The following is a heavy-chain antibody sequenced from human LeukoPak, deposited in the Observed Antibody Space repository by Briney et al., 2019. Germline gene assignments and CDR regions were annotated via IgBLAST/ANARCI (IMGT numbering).Heavy chain of an antibody. D-gene: IGHD1-26*01. CDR1: GGSISSYY. V-gene: IGHV4-4*07. CDR2: IYTSGST. J-gene: IGHJ6*03. Sequence: SETLSLTCTVSGGSISSYYWSWIRQPAGKGLEWIGRIYTSGSTNYNPSLKSRVTMSVDTSKNQFSLKLSSVTAADTAVYYCARGPGVGAHYYYYMDVWGKGTTVTVSS. CDR3: ARGPGVGAHYYYYMDV.